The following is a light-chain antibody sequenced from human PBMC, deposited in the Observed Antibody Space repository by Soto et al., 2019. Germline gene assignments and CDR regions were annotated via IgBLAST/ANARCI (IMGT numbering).Light chain of an antibody. CDR3: QQRSSWPRT. CDR2: DAS. CDR1: QSVNSN. V-gene: IGKV3-11*01. Sequence: TQSPATLSVSPGERATLSCRASQSVNSNLAWYQQKPGQAPRLLIYDASNWATGVPARFSGSGSGTDFTLTISSLEPEDFAAYYCQQRSSWPRTFGQGTKVDI. J-gene: IGKJ1*01.